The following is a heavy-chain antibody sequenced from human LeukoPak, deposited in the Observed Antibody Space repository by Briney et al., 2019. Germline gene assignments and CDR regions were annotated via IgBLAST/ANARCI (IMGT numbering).Heavy chain of an antibody. V-gene: IGHV4-4*02. Sequence: SGTLSLTCAVSGGSISSSNWWSWVRQPPGKGLEWIGECHHSGITYYNPSLKSRVTISVDKSNNHFSLDLSSVTAADTAVYYCARGDDNASWRVDFWGQGTLVTVSS. CDR2: CHHSGIT. J-gene: IGHJ4*02. D-gene: IGHD2-2*01. CDR3: ARGDDNASWRVDF. CDR1: GGSISSSNW.